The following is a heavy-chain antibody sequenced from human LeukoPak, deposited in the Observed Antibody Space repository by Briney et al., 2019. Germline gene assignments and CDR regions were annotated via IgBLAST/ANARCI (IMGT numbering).Heavy chain of an antibody. D-gene: IGHD3-10*01. CDR3: AKDREYYGSWSDY. J-gene: IGHJ4*02. CDR1: GCALNIYG. V-gene: IGHV3-30*18. Sequence: GGSLRLSCAPSGCALNIYGMHWVCQAPGKGLEWVAGISYDEMYQYYADSVKGRFTISRDNSKNTLFLQMNSLRAEDTAIYYCAKDREYYGSWSDYWGQGTLVTVSS. CDR2: ISYDEMYQ.